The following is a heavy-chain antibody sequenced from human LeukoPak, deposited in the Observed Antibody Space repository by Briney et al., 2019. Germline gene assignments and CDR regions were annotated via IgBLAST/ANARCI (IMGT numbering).Heavy chain of an antibody. CDR3: ASQGMLRDY. CDR1: GDSIIGYY. D-gene: IGHD2-15*01. CDR2: IHYSGSS. J-gene: IGHJ4*02. V-gene: IGHV4-59*08. Sequence: SETLSLTCTVSGDSIIGYYWSWIRQPPGKGLEWIGYIHYSGSSNYNPSLQSRVTISVDTSKNQFSLKLSSVTAADTAVYYCASQGMLRDYWGQGTLVTVSS.